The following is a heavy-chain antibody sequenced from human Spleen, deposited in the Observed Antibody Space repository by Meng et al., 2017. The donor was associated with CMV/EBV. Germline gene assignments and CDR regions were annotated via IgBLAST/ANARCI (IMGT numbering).Heavy chain of an antibody. Sequence: SGFSFSDHFMGWVRQAPGKGLGWVGRSRNKANSYTTEYAASVKGRFTISRDGSKNSMYLQMNSLKTEDTAVYYCARSSSGGGWYDTWGQGTLVTVSS. D-gene: IGHD3-16*01. CDR1: GFSFSDHF. CDR2: SRNKANSYTT. CDR3: ARSSSGGGWYDT. J-gene: IGHJ5*02. V-gene: IGHV3-72*01.